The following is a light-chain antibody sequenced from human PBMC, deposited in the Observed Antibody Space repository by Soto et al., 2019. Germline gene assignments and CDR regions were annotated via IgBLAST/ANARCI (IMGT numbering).Light chain of an antibody. J-gene: IGLJ2*01. Sequence: SYVLTQPPSVSVAPGQTARITCGGDNIGSKDVHWYQLRPGQAPNLVIFDDSDRPSGIPERFSGSNSGNTATLTISRVEVGDEADYHCHVWDYSSLHHVVFGGGTKLTVL. CDR2: DDS. V-gene: IGLV3-21*02. CDR3: HVWDYSSLHHVV. CDR1: NIGSKD.